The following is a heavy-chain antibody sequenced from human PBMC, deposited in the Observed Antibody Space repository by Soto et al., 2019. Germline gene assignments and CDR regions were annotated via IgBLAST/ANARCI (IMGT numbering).Heavy chain of an antibody. CDR2: IYYSGST. V-gene: IGHV4-39*01. Sequence: KPSETLSLTCTVSGGSISSSSYYWGWIRQPPGKGLEWIGSIYYSGSTYYNPSLKSRVTISVDTSKNQFSLKLSSVTAADTAVYYCARLPYYYDSSGYCDYWGQGTLVTVSS. CDR3: ARLPYYYDSSGYCDY. CDR1: GGSISSSSYY. D-gene: IGHD3-22*01. J-gene: IGHJ4*02.